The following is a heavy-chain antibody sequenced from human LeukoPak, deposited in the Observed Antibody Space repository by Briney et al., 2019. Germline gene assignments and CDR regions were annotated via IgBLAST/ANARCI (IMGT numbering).Heavy chain of an antibody. CDR2: ISGAGGST. Sequence: PGGSLRLSCVASGFTFSIFAMSWVRQAPGKGLEWVSMISGAGGSTYYADSVKGRFTISRDNSKNTLYLQMNSLRVEDTAIYYCAKADCRSTSCYMVAWFDPWGQGTLVTVSS. J-gene: IGHJ5*02. CDR3: AKADCRSTSCYMVAWFDP. CDR1: GFTFSIFA. D-gene: IGHD2-2*02. V-gene: IGHV3-23*01.